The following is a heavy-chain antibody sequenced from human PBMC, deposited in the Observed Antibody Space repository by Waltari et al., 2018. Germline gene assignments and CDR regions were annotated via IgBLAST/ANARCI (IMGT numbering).Heavy chain of an antibody. V-gene: IGHV3-30*02. CDR3: AKDAFGNTYLDF. CDR2: IWFDGSDK. D-gene: IGHD2-2*02. CDR1: GFTFSNFG. J-gene: IGHJ4*02. Sequence: QVNLVESGGGVVQPGGSLRLSCATSGFTFSNFGMHWVRQAPGKGLEGVACIWFDGSDKFYADSVRGRFTISRDNSARTLYLDMDSLRLDDTAMYYCAKDAFGNTYLDFWGQGTLVTVSS.